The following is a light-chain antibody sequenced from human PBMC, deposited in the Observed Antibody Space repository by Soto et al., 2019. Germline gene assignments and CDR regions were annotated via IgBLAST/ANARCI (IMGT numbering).Light chain of an antibody. CDR2: GNS. Sequence: QSVLTQPPSVSGAPGQSSTISFTGSSTNIGAYNYVSWYQQHPGTAPKLLIYGNSNRPSGVPDRFSGSKSGTTASLAISGLQAEDEADYYCRSYTSSRRPDVVGTGTKLTVL. CDR3: RSYTSSRRPDV. CDR1: STNIGAYNY. V-gene: IGLV1-40*01. J-gene: IGLJ2*01.